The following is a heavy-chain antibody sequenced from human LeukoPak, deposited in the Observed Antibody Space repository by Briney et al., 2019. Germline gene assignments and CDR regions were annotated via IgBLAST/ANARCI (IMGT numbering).Heavy chain of an antibody. Sequence: GGSLRLSCAASGFTVSSNYMSWVRQVPGKGLEWVSVIYSGGSTYYADSVKGRFTISRDNSKNTLYLQMNSLRAEDTAVYYCARDRRGIAAAGTHFDYWGQGTLVTVSS. CDR1: GFTVSSNY. J-gene: IGHJ4*02. CDR2: IYSGGST. CDR3: ARDRRGIAAAGTHFDY. D-gene: IGHD6-13*01. V-gene: IGHV3-53*01.